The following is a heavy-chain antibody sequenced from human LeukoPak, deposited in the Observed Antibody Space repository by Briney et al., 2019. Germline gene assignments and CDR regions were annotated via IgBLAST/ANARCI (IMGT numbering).Heavy chain of an antibody. CDR1: GGSISSSNYL. CDR3: ATLLTSWLGALPTFDY. J-gene: IGHJ4*02. Sequence: PSETLSLTCTVSGGSISSSNYLWAWIRQPPGKGLEWIGNIDYSGTTYYNPSLKSRLTISVDTPKNQFSLKLTSVTAADTAVYYCATLLTSWLGALPTFDYWGQGTLVTVSS. D-gene: IGHD1-26*01. CDR2: IDYSGTT. V-gene: IGHV4-39*01.